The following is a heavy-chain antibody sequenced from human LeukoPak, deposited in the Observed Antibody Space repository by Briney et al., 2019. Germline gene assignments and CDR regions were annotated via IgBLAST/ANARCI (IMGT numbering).Heavy chain of an antibody. CDR1: GGSFSGYY. D-gene: IGHD3/OR15-3a*01. J-gene: IGHJ4*02. Sequence: SETLSLTCAVYGGSFSGYYWSWICQPPGKGLEWIGEINHSGSTNYNPSLKSRVTISVDTSKNQFSLRLTSVSAADTAVYYCARQTGSGLFILPGGQGTLVTVSS. V-gene: IGHV4-34*01. CDR3: ARQTGSGLFILP. CDR2: INHSGST.